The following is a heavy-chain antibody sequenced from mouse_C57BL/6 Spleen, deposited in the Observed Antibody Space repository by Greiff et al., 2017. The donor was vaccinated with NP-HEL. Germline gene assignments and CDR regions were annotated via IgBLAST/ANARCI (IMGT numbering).Heavy chain of an antibody. CDR3: ARKQSSGYTWFAY. D-gene: IGHD3-2*02. J-gene: IGHJ3*01. V-gene: IGHV5-17*01. Sequence: VQLQQSGGGLVKPGGSLKLSCAASGFTFSDYGMHWVRQAPEKGLEWVAYISSGSSTIYYADTVKGRFTISRDNAKNTLFLQMTSLRSEDTAMYYCARKQSSGYTWFAYWGQGTLVTVSA. CDR2: ISSGSSTI. CDR1: GFTFSDYG.